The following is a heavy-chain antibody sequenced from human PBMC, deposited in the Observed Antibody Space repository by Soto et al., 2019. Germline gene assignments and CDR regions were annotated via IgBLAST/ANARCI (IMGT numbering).Heavy chain of an antibody. D-gene: IGHD3-22*01. CDR2: IYWADDK. CDR3: AHWYYYDSSGYYRYYFDY. V-gene: IGHV2-5*02. CDR1: GFSLSTSGVG. Sequence: QITLKESGPTLVKPTQTLTLTCTFSGFSLSTSGVGVGWIRQPPGKALEWLAPIYWADDKRYSPSLKSRLTITKDTAKNQVVLTTTNMDPVDTATYYCAHWYYYDSSGYYRYYFDYWGQGTLVTVSS. J-gene: IGHJ4*02.